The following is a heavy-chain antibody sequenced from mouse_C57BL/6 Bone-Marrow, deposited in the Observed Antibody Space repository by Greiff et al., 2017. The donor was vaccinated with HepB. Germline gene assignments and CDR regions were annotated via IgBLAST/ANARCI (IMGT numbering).Heavy chain of an antibody. J-gene: IGHJ4*01. V-gene: IGHV1-69*01. CDR2: IDPSDSYT. CDR1: GYTFTSYW. Sequence: QVQLQQPGAELVKPGASVKLSCKASGYTFTSYWMHWVQQRPGQGLEWIGEIDPSDSYTNYNQKFKGKFTLTVDKSSSTAYMQLSSLTSEDSEVYESERDYSNFYYGVDFWGRGTSVTVSS. CDR3: ERDYSNFYYGVDF. D-gene: IGHD2-5*01.